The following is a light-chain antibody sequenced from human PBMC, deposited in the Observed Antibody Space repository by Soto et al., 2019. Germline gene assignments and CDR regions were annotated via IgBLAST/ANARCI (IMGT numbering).Light chain of an antibody. Sequence: DIQMTQSPSTLSASVGDRVTVTCRASQNIGSWVAWYQQKPGKAPNLLIYKASTLGNGVPSSFSGTGSGTEFTLTISSLQPDDFATYYCQQYSPYSARTFGQGTKVEVK. CDR2: KAS. J-gene: IGKJ1*01. CDR1: QNIGSW. CDR3: QQYSPYSART. V-gene: IGKV1-5*03.